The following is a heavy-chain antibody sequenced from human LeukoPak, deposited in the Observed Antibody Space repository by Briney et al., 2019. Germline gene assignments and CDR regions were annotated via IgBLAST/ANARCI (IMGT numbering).Heavy chain of an antibody. J-gene: IGHJ5*02. V-gene: IGHV4-34*01. CDR1: GGSFSGYY. CDR2: INHSGST. D-gene: IGHD2-2*01. CDR3: ARGGYCTSTSCYGGGFDP. Sequence: SETLSLTCAVYGGSFSGYYWSWIRQPPGKGLEWIVEINHSGSTNYNPSLKSRVTISVDTSKNQFSLKLSSVTAADTAVYYCARGGYCTSTSCYGGGFDPWGQGTLVTVSS.